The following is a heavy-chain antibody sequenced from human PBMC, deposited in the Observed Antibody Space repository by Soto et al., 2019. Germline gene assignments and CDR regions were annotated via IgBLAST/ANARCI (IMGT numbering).Heavy chain of an antibody. CDR1: GYTFTSYY. CDR2: INPSGGST. D-gene: IGHD2-21*02. J-gene: IGHJ4*02. Sequence: ASVKVSCKASGYTFTSYYMHWVRQAPGQGLEWMGIINPSGGSTSYAQKFQGRVTMTRDTSTSTVYMELSSLRSEDTAAYYCARDSYGYGGNSGTGYFDYWGQGTLVTVSS. CDR3: ARDSYGYGGNSGTGYFDY. V-gene: IGHV1-46*01.